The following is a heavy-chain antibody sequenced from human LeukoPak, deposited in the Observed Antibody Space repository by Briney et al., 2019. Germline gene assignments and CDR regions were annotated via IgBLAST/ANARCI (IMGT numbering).Heavy chain of an antibody. CDR3: ARGYSYGDGGYFDH. CDR2: IKSDGSDT. D-gene: IGHD5-18*01. CDR1: GFTFSSYW. J-gene: IGHJ4*02. V-gene: IGHV3-74*01. Sequence: PGGSLRLSCAASGFTFSSYWMHWVRQGPGKGLVWVSRIKSDGSDTSYADSVKGRFTISRDNAKNALYLQMNSLRVEDTAVYYCARGYSYGDGGYFDHWGQGTPVTVSS.